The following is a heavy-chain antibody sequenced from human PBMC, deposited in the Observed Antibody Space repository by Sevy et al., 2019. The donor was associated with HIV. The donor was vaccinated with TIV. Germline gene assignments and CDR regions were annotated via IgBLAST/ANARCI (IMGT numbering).Heavy chain of an antibody. CDR1: GFTFSYSG. Sequence: GGSLRLSCAASGFTFSYSGMHWVRQAPGQGLEWVTFIQYGGNNKYYADSVKGRFTSSRDNSKNTLYLQMNSLRSDDTAVYYCAKNAAAVGTGGFDYWGQGTLVTVSS. V-gene: IGHV3-30*02. D-gene: IGHD6-13*01. CDR3: AKNAAAVGTGGFDY. CDR2: IQYGGNNK. J-gene: IGHJ4*02.